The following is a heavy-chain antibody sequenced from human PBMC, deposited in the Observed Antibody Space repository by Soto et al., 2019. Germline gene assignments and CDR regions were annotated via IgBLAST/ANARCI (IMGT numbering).Heavy chain of an antibody. J-gene: IGHJ4*02. D-gene: IGHD2-15*01. CDR2: ISWNSGSI. CDR3: AKGLFVVVVAAFDY. V-gene: IGHV3-9*01. Sequence: AGGSLRLSCAASGFTFDDYAMHWVRQAPGKGLEWVSGISWNSGSIGYADSVKGRFTISRDNAKNSLYLQMNSLRAEDTALYYCAKGLFVVVVAAFDYWGQGTLVTVSS. CDR1: GFTFDDYA.